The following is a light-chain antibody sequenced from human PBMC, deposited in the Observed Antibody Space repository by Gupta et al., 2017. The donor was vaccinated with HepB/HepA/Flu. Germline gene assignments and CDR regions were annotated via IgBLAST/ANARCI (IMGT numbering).Light chain of an antibody. CDR1: TGAVTSSYY. CDR3: LLHDGGSWV. CDR2: NTS. Sequence: QPVVTQEPSLTVSPGGTVTLTCASSTGAVTSSYYPNWFQQKPGQAPRAAIYNTSNKHSWTPARFSGSVHVGKAALTLSGVQTEDEAEFDCLLHDGGSWVFGGGTKLTVL. V-gene: IGLV7-43*01. J-gene: IGLJ3*02.